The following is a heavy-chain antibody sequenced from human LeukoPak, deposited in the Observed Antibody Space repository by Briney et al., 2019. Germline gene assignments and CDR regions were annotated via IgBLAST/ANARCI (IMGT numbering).Heavy chain of an antibody. CDR2: IYHSGST. CDR3: ARGGYSSTFPLWY. J-gene: IGHJ4*02. CDR1: GGSISSGGYS. V-gene: IGHV4-30-2*01. D-gene: IGHD6-19*01. Sequence: SETLSLTCAVSGGSISSGGYSWSWIRQPPGKGLEWIGYIYHSGSTYYNPSLKSRVTISVDTSKNQFSLKLSSVTAADTAVYYCARGGYSSTFPLWYWGQGTLVTVSS.